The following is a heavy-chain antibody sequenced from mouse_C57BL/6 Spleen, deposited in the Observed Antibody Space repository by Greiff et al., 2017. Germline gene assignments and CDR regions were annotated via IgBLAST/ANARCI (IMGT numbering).Heavy chain of an antibody. CDR1: GFNIKDDY. CDR2: IDPENGDT. CDR3: TVYYYGSSHGGAMDY. V-gene: IGHV14-4*01. Sequence: VQLQQSGAELVRPGASVKLSCTASGFNIKDDYMHWVKQRPEQGLEWIGWIDPENGDTEYASKFQGKATITADTSSNTAYLQLSSLTSEDTAVYYCTVYYYGSSHGGAMDYWGKGTSVTVSS. D-gene: IGHD1-1*01. J-gene: IGHJ4*01.